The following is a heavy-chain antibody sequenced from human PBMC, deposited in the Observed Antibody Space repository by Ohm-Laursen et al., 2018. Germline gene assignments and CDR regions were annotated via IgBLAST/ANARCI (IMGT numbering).Heavy chain of an antibody. D-gene: IGHD1-7*01. V-gene: IGHV3-53*01. J-gene: IGHJ4*02. CDR3: AKGPEHINWNYGDY. CDR1: GFTVSSNY. CDR2: IYSGGST. Sequence: SLRLSCSASGFTVSSNYMSWVRQAPGKGLEWVSVIYSGGSTYYADSVKGRFTISRDNSKNTLYLQMNSLRAEDTAVYYCAKGPEHINWNYGDYWGQGTLVTVSS.